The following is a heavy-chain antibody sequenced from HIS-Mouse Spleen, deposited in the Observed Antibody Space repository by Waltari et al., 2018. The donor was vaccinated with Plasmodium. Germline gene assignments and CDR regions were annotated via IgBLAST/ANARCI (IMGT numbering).Heavy chain of an antibody. D-gene: IGHD6-13*01. V-gene: IGHV2-5*02. CDR3: AHSRSSFDY. Sequence: QITLKESGPTLVKPTQTLTLTCTFSGFSLSTSGVGVGWIRQPPGKALEWLALIYWDDDKRYSPYLKSRLTITKDTSKNQVVLTMTNMDPVDTATYYCAHSRSSFDYWGQGTLVTVSS. CDR2: IYWDDDK. CDR1: GFSLSTSGVG. J-gene: IGHJ4*02.